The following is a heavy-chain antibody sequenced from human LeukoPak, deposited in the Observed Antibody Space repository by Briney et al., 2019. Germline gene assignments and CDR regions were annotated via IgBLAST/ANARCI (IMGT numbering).Heavy chain of an antibody. D-gene: IGHD3-22*01. CDR2: ISGSGGST. CDR3: ARDLYRIVVVPHYFDY. V-gene: IGHV3-23*01. Sequence: PGGSLRLSCAASGFTFSRYGMSWVRQAPGKGLEWVSGISGSGGSTFYADSVKGRFTISRDNAKNSLYLQMNSLRAEDTAVYYCARDLYRIVVVPHYFDYWGQGTLVTVSS. J-gene: IGHJ4*02. CDR1: GFTFSRYG.